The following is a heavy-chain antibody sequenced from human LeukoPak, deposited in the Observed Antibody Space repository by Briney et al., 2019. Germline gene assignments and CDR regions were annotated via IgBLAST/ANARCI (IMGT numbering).Heavy chain of an antibody. D-gene: IGHD2-21*02. CDR1: GFTVSNNY. CDR2: IYSDGST. V-gene: IGHV3-66*01. J-gene: IGHJ4*02. Sequence: GGSLGLSCAASGFTVSNNYLSWVRQAPGKGLEWVSVIYSDGSTYYADSVKGRFTISRDNSKNTLYLQMNSLRAEDTAVYYCARGFTDILDCWGQGALVTVSS. CDR3: ARGFTDILDC.